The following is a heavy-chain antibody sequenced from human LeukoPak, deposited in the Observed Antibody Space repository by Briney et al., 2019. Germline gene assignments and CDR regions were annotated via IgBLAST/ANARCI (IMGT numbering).Heavy chain of an antibody. Sequence: SATLSLTCAVYGGSFSGYYWSWIRQPPGKGLEWIGEINHSGSTNYNPSLKSRVTISVDTSKNQFSLKLSPVTAADTAVYYCARIATVTTNWGQGTLVTVSS. CDR2: INHSGST. D-gene: IGHD4-17*01. V-gene: IGHV4-34*01. CDR3: ARIATVTTN. J-gene: IGHJ4*02. CDR1: GGSFSGYY.